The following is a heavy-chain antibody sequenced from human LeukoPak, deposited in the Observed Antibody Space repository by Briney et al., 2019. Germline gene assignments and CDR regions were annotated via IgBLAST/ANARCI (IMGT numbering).Heavy chain of an antibody. J-gene: IGHJ4*02. CDR2: ISSSGSFI. CDR3: ARSFGGVISYFDY. CDR1: GFTFSSYS. Sequence: GGSLRLSCAASGFTFSSYSMTWVRQAPGKGLEWVSSISSSGSFIYYADSVKGRFTISRDNAKNSLYLQMSGLRADDTAIYYCARSFGGVISYFDYWGQGTLVTVSS. V-gene: IGHV3-21*01. D-gene: IGHD3-16*02.